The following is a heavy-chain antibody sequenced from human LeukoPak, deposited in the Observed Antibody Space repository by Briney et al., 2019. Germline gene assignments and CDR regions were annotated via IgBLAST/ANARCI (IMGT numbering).Heavy chain of an antibody. CDR2: ISSSSSYI. CDR1: GFTFSSYS. Sequence: GGSLRLSCAASGFTFSSYSMNWVRQAPGKGLEWVSSISSSSSYIYYADSVKGRFTISRDNAKHSLYLQMNSLRAEDPAVNYCARGWERGGYYYSFYYWGQGTLVTVSS. D-gene: IGHD3-10*01. CDR3: ARGWERGGYYYSFYY. V-gene: IGHV3-21*01. J-gene: IGHJ4*02.